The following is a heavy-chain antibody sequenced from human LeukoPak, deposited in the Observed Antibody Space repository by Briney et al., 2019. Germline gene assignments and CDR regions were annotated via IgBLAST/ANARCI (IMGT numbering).Heavy chain of an antibody. CDR1: GFTFSSYA. J-gene: IGHJ4*02. Sequence: GGSLRLSCAASGFTFSSYAMNWVRQAPGKGLEWVSGISPGGGSAHYADSVKGRFTISRDNSKNTLYLQMNSLRAEDTAVYYCAKDGYDFWSGYYDYWGQGTLVTVSS. CDR2: ISPGGGSA. CDR3: AKDGYDFWSGYYDY. V-gene: IGHV3-23*01. D-gene: IGHD3-3*01.